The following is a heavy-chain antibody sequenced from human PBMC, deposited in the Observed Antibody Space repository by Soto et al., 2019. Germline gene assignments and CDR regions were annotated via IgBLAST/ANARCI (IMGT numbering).Heavy chain of an antibody. D-gene: IGHD6-19*01. CDR1: GFTFSSYG. CDR3: AKDGQWQGPGVSFAFDI. Sequence: PGGSLRLSCAASGFTFSSYGMHWVRQAPGKGLEWVAVISYDGSNKYYADSVKGRFTISRDNSKNTLYLQMNSLRAEDTAVYYCAKDGQWQGPGVSFAFDIWGQGTMVTVSS. J-gene: IGHJ3*02. CDR2: ISYDGSNK. V-gene: IGHV3-30*18.